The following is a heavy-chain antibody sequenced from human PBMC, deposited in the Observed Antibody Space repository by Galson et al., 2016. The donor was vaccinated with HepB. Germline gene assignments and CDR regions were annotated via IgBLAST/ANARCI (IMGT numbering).Heavy chain of an antibody. V-gene: IGHV4-59*01. CDR2: SFYSGST. CDR1: GDSIGSNYY. Sequence: SETLSLTCTVSGDSIGSNYYCSWIRQPPGKALEWIGYSFYSGSTDYNSSLKSRVTISVDTSKNQFSLKLSSVTAADTAMYYCATTYCGGDCYHVYAFDFWGQGTMVTVSS. J-gene: IGHJ3*01. CDR3: ATTYCGGDCYHVYAFDF. D-gene: IGHD2-21*01.